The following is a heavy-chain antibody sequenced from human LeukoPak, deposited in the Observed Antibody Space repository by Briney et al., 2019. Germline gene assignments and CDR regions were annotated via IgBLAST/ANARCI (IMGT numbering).Heavy chain of an antibody. J-gene: IGHJ6*02. D-gene: IGHD2-2*01. CDR1: GGSFSGYY. CDR2: INHSGST. V-gene: IGHV4-34*01. CDR3: ARALPDASLDV. Sequence: TSETLSLTCAVYGGSFSGYYWSWIRQPPGKGLEWLGEINHSGSTNYNPSPKSRVTISVDTSKNQFSLKLSSVTAADTAVYYCARALPDASLDVWGQGTTVTVSS.